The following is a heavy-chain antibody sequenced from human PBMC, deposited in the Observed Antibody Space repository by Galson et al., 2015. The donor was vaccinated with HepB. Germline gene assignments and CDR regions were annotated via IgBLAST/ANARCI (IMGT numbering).Heavy chain of an antibody. CDR1: GFTFTNYG. V-gene: IGHV3-30*18. J-gene: IGHJ4*02. Sequence: LRLSCAASGFTFTNYGMHWVRQAPGKGLEWVALVSHDGSYKSYAESVKGRFTSFRDNSKGTLYLQMNSLRPEDTAVYYCAKDPAGMFVVNYRGYYFDDWGRGTLVTVSS. D-gene: IGHD1-7*01. CDR3: AKDPAGMFVVNYRGYYFDD. CDR2: VSHDGSYK.